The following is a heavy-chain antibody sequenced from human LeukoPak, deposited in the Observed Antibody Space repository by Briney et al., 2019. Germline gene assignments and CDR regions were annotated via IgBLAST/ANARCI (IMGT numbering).Heavy chain of an antibody. J-gene: IGHJ4*02. CDR2: ISYDGSNK. V-gene: IGHV3-30*18. CDR1: GFIFSSYG. D-gene: IGHD4-17*01. CDR3: AKDQLTVTTTYYFDY. Sequence: GGSLRLSCAASGFIFSSYGMHWVRQAPGKGLEWVAVISYDGSNKYYADSVKGRFTISRDNSKNTLYLQMNSLRAEDTAVYYCAKDQLTVTTTYYFDYWGQGTLVTVSS.